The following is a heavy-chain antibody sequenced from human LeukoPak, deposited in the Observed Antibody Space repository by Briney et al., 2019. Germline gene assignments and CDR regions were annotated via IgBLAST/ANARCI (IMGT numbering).Heavy chain of an antibody. CDR2: INHSGST. V-gene: IGHV4-39*07. D-gene: IGHD3-9*01. Sequence: SETLSLTCTVSGDSISTSNSYWGWIRQPPGKGLEWIGEINHSGSTNYNPSLKSRVTISVDTSKNQFSLKLSSVTAADTAVYYCARLLRFLTGYNWFDPWGQGTLVTVSS. CDR1: GDSISTSNSY. J-gene: IGHJ5*02. CDR3: ARLLRFLTGYNWFDP.